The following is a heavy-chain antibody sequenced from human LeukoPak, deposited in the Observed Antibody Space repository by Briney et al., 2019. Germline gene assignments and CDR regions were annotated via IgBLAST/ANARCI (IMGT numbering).Heavy chain of an antibody. CDR2: IYYRETT. D-gene: IGHD3-9*01. V-gene: IGHV4-59*08. Sequence: PSETLSLTCTVSGDSIRSYFWSWIRQPPGKGLEWIGYIYYRETTNYNPSLKSRVTISVDKSKKQFSLKLTSVTAADTAVYYCARTGDVYDSLTGYSYYFDYWGQGTLVTVSP. J-gene: IGHJ4*02. CDR1: GDSIRSYF. CDR3: ARTGDVYDSLTGYSYYFDY.